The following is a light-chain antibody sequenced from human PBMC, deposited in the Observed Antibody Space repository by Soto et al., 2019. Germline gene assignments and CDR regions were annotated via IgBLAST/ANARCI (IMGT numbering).Light chain of an antibody. Sequence: DIRMTQSPSSLSASVGDRVTLTCRASQSISKYLNWYQVKSGKGPKLLIYGTSTLQSGVPSRFSGSGSGTDFTLTINNLQPEDFAVYYCQQGYSPLLTFGGGTRVEIK. CDR3: QQGYSPLLT. CDR1: QSISKY. V-gene: IGKV1-39*01. J-gene: IGKJ4*01. CDR2: GTS.